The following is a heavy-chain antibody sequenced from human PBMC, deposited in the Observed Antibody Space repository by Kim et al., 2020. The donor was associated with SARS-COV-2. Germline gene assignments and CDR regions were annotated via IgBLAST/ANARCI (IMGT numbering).Heavy chain of an antibody. CDR2: T. J-gene: IGHJ4*02. D-gene: IGHD3-10*01. V-gene: IGHV4-59*01. CDR3: ARETRESRGFDY. Sequence: TKYFPYLKSRVTISQDMSTNQIFLNLSAVTPADTALYYCARETRESRGFDYWGQGTLVTVSS.